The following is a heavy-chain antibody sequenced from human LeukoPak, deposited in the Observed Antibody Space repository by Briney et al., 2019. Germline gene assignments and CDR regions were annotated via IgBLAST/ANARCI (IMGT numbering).Heavy chain of an antibody. CDR2: ISSSSSTI. V-gene: IGHV3-48*01. CDR1: GFTFSSYS. CDR3: AKDNQQDGYSDPDNAFDI. D-gene: IGHD5-24*01. Sequence: GGSLRLSCAASGFTFSSYSMNWVRQAPGKGLEWVSYISSSSSTIYYADSVKGRFTISRDNAKNSLYLQMNSLRAEDTAVYYCAKDNQQDGYSDPDNAFDIWGQGTMVTVSS. J-gene: IGHJ3*02.